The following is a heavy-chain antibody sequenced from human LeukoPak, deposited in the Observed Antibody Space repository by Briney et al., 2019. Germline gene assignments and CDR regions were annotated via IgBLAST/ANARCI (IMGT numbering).Heavy chain of an antibody. J-gene: IGHJ4*02. CDR1: GFTFSGSA. Sequence: GGSLRLSCAASGFTFSGSAVHWVRQAPGKGLEWVAFIRYDGSNKFFADSVKGRFTISRDNSKNTLFLQMSSLRPEDTAVYYCAKGYSYSFDYWGQGTLVAVSS. CDR2: IRYDGSNK. V-gene: IGHV3-30*02. CDR3: AKGYSYSFDY. D-gene: IGHD2-21*01.